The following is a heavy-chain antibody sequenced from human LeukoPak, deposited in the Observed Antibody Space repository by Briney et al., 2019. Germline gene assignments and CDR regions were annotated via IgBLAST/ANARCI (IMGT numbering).Heavy chain of an antibody. D-gene: IGHD3-3*01. Sequence: PGRSLRLSCAASGFTFSSYAMHWVRQAPGKGLEWVALISYDGSNKYYADSVKARFIISRDNSKNTVYLQMNSLRAEDTAVYYCARDNLVGTIFGAMGYWGQGTLVTVSS. CDR3: ARDNLVGTIFGAMGY. J-gene: IGHJ4*02. CDR1: GFTFSSYA. V-gene: IGHV3-30*04. CDR2: ISYDGSNK.